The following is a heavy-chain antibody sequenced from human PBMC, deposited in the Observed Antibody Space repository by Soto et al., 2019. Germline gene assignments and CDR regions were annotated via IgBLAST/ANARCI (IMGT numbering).Heavy chain of an antibody. CDR2: IYYSGST. J-gene: IGHJ6*03. V-gene: IGHV4-59*01. Sequence: SETLSLTCTVSGGSISSYYWSWIRQPPGKGLEWIGYIYYSGSTNYNPSLKSRVTISVDTSKNQFSLKLSSVTAADTAVYYCARGRMVYADPYYYYYYMDVWGKGTTVTVSS. CDR3: ARGRMVYADPYYYYYYMDV. D-gene: IGHD2-8*01. CDR1: GGSISSYY.